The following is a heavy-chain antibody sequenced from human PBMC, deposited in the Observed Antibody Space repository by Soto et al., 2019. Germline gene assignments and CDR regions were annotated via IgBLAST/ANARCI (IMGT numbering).Heavy chain of an antibody. CDR3: AREDILTGYCFDY. J-gene: IGHJ4*02. CDR2: INAGNGNI. V-gene: IGHV1-3*01. Sequence: GASVKVSCKASGYTFTSYAMHWVRQAPGQRLEWMGWINAGNGNIKYSQKFQGRVTITRDTSASTAYMELSSLRSEDTAVYYCAREDILTGYCFDYWGQGTLVTVSS. D-gene: IGHD3-9*01. CDR1: GYTFTSYA.